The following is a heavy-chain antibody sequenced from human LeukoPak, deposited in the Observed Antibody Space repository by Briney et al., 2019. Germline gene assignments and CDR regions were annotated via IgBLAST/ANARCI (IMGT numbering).Heavy chain of an antibody. Sequence: PSETLSLTCAVYGGSFSGYYWSWVRQAPGKGLEWVANIKQDGSEKYYVDSVKGRFTISRDNAKNSLYLQMNSLRAEDTAVYYCARGYRTFYWGQGTLVTVSS. V-gene: IGHV3-7*01. CDR1: GGSFSGYY. CDR2: IKQDGSEK. CDR3: ARGYRTFY. J-gene: IGHJ4*02. D-gene: IGHD1-14*01.